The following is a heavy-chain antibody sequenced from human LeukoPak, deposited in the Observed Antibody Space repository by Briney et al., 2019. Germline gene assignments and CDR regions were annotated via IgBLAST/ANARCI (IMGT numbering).Heavy chain of an antibody. D-gene: IGHD2-15*01. J-gene: IGHJ4*02. CDR1: GGSISTYY. V-gene: IGHV4-4*07. CDR3: ATDCSGSSCYPAGFDY. Sequence: SETLSLTCTVSGGSISTYYWNWIRQPAGKGLEWIGRIYTGGYTNYNPSVKSRVTMLVDTSKNQFSLKLSSVTAADTAVYYCATDCSGSSCYPAGFDYWGQGILVTVSS. CDR2: IYTGGYT.